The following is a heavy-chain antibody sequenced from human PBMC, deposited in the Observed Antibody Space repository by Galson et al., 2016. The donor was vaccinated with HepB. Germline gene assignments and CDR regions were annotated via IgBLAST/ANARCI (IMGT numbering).Heavy chain of an antibody. J-gene: IGHJ4*02. Sequence: QSGAEVKKPGESLKISCRGSGYRFTSYWIGWVRQMPGKGQEWMGIIYPSDSDIRYSPSFQGQVTISADKSITTAYLQWSSLKASDTAIYYCARLTYSSGRFDYWGQGTLVTVSS. CDR2: IYPSDSDI. CDR3: ARLTYSSGRFDY. CDR1: GYRFTSYW. D-gene: IGHD6-25*01. V-gene: IGHV5-51*01.